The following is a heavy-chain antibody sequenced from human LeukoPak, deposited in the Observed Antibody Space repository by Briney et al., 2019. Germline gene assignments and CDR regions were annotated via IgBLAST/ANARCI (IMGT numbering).Heavy chain of an antibody. CDR2: INTNTGNP. D-gene: IGHD3-3*01. CDR3: ARVVRNVAYFDFWSGYPDAFDI. V-gene: IGHV7-4-1*02. Sequence: ASVKVSCKASGYTFTSYAMNWVRQAPGQGLEWMGWINTNTGNPTYAQGFTGRFVFSLDTSVSTTYLQISSLKAEDTAVYYCARVVRNVAYFDFWSGYPDAFDIWGQGTMVTVSS. CDR1: GYTFTSYA. J-gene: IGHJ3*02.